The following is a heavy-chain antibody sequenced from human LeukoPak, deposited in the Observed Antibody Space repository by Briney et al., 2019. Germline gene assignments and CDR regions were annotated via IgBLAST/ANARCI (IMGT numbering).Heavy chain of an antibody. CDR2: ISSSGSTI. CDR1: GFTFSSYE. Sequence: GGSLRLSCAASGFTFSSYEMNWVRQAPGKGLEWVSYISSSGSTIYYADSVKGRLTISRDNAKNSLYLQMNSLRAEDTAVYYCARDRYSSGWYGYFQHWGQGTLVTVSS. J-gene: IGHJ1*01. V-gene: IGHV3-48*03. D-gene: IGHD6-19*01. CDR3: ARDRYSSGWYGYFQH.